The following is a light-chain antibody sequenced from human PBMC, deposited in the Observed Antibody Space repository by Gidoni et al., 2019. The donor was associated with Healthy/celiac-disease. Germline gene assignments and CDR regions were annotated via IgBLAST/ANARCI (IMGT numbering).Light chain of an antibody. CDR2: AAS. CDR3: QQSYSTPWT. J-gene: IGKJ1*01. V-gene: IGKV1-39*01. Sequence: IQMTQSPSSLSASAGDRVTITCRASQSISSYLDWYQQKPGKAPKLLIYAASSLQSGVPSRFSGSGSGTDFTLTISCLQPEDFATYYCQQSYSTPWTFGQGTKVEIK. CDR1: QSISSY.